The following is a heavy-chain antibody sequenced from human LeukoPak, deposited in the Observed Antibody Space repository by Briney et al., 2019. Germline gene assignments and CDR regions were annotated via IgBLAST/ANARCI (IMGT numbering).Heavy chain of an antibody. CDR3: ARGAYSGYATIFDY. CDR2: IIPILGIA. J-gene: IGHJ4*02. V-gene: IGHV1-69*04. Sequence: GASVKVSCKASGGTFSSYAISWVRQAPGQGLEWMGRIIPILGIANYAQKFQGRVTITADKSTSTAYMELSSLRSEDTAVYYCARGAYSGYATIFDYWGQGALVTVSS. D-gene: IGHD5-12*01. CDR1: GGTFSSYA.